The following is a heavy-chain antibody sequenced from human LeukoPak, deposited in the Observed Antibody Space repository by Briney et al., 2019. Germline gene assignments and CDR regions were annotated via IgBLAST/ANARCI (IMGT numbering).Heavy chain of an antibody. CDR1: GFSLSTSGMR. CDR3: ARMDPYDILTGYHLNFDY. Sequence: SGPTLVKPTQTLTLTCTFSGFSLSTSGMRVSWIRQPPGKALEWLALIDWDDDKFYSTSLKTRLTISKDTSKNQVVLTMTNMDPVDTATYYCARMDPYDILTGYHLNFDYWGQGTLVTVSS. V-gene: IGHV2-70*04. CDR2: IDWDDDK. D-gene: IGHD3-9*01. J-gene: IGHJ4*02.